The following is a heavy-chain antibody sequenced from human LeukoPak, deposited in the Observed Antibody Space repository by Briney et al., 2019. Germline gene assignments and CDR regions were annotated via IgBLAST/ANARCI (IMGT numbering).Heavy chain of an antibody. CDR3: AKEAYDQPYYYYYGMDV. CDR1: GFTFSSYG. V-gene: IGHV3-30*18. Sequence: GGSLRLSCAASGFTFSSYGMHWVRQAPGKGLEWVAIISYDGSKKYYADSVKGRFTIPRDNSKNTLYLQMNSLRAEDTAVYYCAKEAYDQPYYYYYGMDVWGQGTTVTVSS. D-gene: IGHD3-22*01. J-gene: IGHJ6*02. CDR2: ISYDGSKK.